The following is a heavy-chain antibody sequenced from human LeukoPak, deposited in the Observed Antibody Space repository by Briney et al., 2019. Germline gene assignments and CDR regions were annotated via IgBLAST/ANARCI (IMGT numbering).Heavy chain of an antibody. Sequence: GSLRLSWAASGFTFSDYCMSWVRQAPGKGLEWVSYIGSSGTTIYYADSVKGRFTISRDKDKNSLFLKMNSLRAEDTAVYYCARDRMTTVTNDAFDIWGQGTMVTASS. D-gene: IGHD4-17*01. CDR1: GFTFSDYC. V-gene: IGHV3-11*04. CDR3: ARDRMTTVTNDAFDI. J-gene: IGHJ3*02. CDR2: IGSSGTTI.